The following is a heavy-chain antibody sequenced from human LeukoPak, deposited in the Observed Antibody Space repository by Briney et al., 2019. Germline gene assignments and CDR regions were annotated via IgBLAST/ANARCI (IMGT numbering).Heavy chain of an antibody. CDR3: ARSPGSGSYWGGTYYYYMDV. Sequence: GGSLRLSCVASGFTFSTYWMSWVRQAPGKGLEWVANIKQDGNEKYYVDSLKGRFTISRDNAKNSLYLQMNSLRAEDTAVYYCARSPGSGSYWGGTYYYYMDVWGKGTTVTVSS. V-gene: IGHV3-7*01. D-gene: IGHD3-10*01. CDR2: IKQDGNEK. J-gene: IGHJ6*03. CDR1: GFTFSTYW.